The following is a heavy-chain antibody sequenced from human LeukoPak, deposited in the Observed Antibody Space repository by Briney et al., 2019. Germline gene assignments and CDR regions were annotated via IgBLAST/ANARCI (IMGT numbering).Heavy chain of an antibody. V-gene: IGHV1-8*03. CDR2: MNPNSGNT. J-gene: IGHJ6*03. CDR1: GYTFTSYD. D-gene: IGHD6-6*01. CDR3: AIGKGIAARRETMDV. Sequence: ASVKVSRKASGYTFTSYDINWVRQATGQGLEWMGWMNPNSGNTGYAQKFQGRVTITRNTSISTAYMELSSLRSEDTAVYYCAIGKGIAARRETMDVWGKGTTVTVSS.